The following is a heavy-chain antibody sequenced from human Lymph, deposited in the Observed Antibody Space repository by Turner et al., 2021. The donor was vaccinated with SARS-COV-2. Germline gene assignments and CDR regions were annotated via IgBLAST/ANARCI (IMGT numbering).Heavy chain of an antibody. CDR2: IIPILRIA. CDR3: ARVVGGFGELGYYYYYGMDV. J-gene: IGHJ6*02. CDR1: GGTFSSYA. D-gene: IGHD3-10*01. Sequence: QVQLVQSGAEVKKPGSSVKVSCKASGGTFSSYAISWVRQAPGQGLEWRGGIIPILRIATYAQKFQGRVTITADKPTSTAYMELGSLRSEDTAVFYCARVVGGFGELGYYYYYGMDVWGQGTTVTVSS. V-gene: IGHV1-69*10.